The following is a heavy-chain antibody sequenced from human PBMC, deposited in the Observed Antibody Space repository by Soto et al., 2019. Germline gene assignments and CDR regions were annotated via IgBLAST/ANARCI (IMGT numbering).Heavy chain of an antibody. CDR2: LYSDDST. J-gene: IGHJ4*02. D-gene: IGHD6-13*01. CDR3: ARVDTVTAAVDY. CDR1: GFTVSGMY. Sequence: EVQLVESGGGLVQPGGSLRLSCVVSGFTVSGMYMSWVRQAPGKGLEWVSLLYSDDSTYYADSVKGRLTISRDNSKNTRGLQLISLTAEDTAVYYCARVDTVTAAVDYWSQGTLVTVSS. V-gene: IGHV3-66*01.